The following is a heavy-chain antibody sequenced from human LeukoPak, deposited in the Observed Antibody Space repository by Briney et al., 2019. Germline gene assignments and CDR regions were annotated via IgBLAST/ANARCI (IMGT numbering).Heavy chain of an antibody. CDR1: GFTLSSYS. V-gene: IGHV3-21*01. J-gene: IGHJ5*02. Sequence: GGSLRLSCAASGFTLSSYSMNWVRQAPGKGLEWVSSISSSSSYIYYADSVKGRFTISRDNAKNSLYLQMNSLRAEDTAVYYCARSELLWFGELLSWFDPWGQGTLVTVSS. D-gene: IGHD3-10*01. CDR2: ISSSSSYI. CDR3: ARSELLWFGELLSWFDP.